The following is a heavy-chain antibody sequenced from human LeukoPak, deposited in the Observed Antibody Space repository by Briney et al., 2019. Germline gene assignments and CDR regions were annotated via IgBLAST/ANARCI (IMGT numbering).Heavy chain of an antibody. D-gene: IGHD5-18*01. CDR3: ARVPFQWIQLCPGY. CDR1: GYTFTGYY. CDR2: INPNSGGT. Sequence: ASVKVSCKSSGYTFTGYYMHWVRQAPGQGLEWMGWINPNSGGTNYAQKFQGRVTMTRDTSISTAYMELSRLRSDDTAVYYCARVPFQWIQLCPGYWGQGTLVTVSS. J-gene: IGHJ4*02. V-gene: IGHV1-2*02.